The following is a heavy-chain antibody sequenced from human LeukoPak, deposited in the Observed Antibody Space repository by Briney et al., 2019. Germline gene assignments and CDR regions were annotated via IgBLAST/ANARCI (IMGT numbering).Heavy chain of an antibody. J-gene: IGHJ4*02. V-gene: IGHV3-7*01. CDR1: GFTFGNYW. D-gene: IGHD4-17*01. Sequence: GGSLRLSCAASGFTFGNYWISWVRQAPGKGLEWVANIKEDGSEKYYVDSVKGRFTLSRDNAKNSLYLQMNSLRAEDTAVYYCARGHYGLDCWGQGTLVIVSS. CDR3: ARGHYGLDC. CDR2: IKEDGSEK.